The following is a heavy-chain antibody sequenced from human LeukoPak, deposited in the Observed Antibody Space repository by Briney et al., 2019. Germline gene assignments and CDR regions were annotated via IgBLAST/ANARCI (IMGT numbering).Heavy chain of an antibody. Sequence: GGSLRLSCAASGFTFSSYSMNWVRQAPGKGLEWVSSISSSSSYIYYADSVKSRFTISRDNAKNSLYLQMNSLRAEDTAVCYCARVAVRGGNYFDYWGQGTLVTVSS. CDR1: GFTFSSYS. D-gene: IGHD3-10*01. J-gene: IGHJ4*02. CDR3: ARVAVRGGNYFDY. CDR2: ISSSSSYI. V-gene: IGHV3-21*01.